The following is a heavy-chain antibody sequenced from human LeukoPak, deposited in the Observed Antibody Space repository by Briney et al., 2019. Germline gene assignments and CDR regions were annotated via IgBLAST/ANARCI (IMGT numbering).Heavy chain of an antibody. V-gene: IGHV1-2*02. D-gene: IGHD3-10*01. Sequence: GASAKVSCKASGYTFTGYYMHWLRQAPGQGLEWMGWINPNSGDTNYAQKFQDRVTMTRDTSISTAYMEMNRLRSDDTAVYYCARDGGFDYWGQGTLVTVSS. CDR3: ARDGGFDY. CDR2: INPNSGDT. J-gene: IGHJ4*02. CDR1: GYTFTGYY.